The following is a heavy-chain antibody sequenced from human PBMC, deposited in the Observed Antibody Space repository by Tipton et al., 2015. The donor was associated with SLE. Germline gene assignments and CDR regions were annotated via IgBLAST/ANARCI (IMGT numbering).Heavy chain of an antibody. CDR2: IQSDGSRE. Sequence: SLRLSCAASGFTFSYYGMHWVRQAPGMGLAWVAAIQSDGSREYYGDSVKGRFTISRDNSRNTLSLQMDSLTVEDTAVYYCARVLGSYYGMDVWGQGTTVTVSS. D-gene: IGHD7-27*01. CDR1: GFTFSYYG. J-gene: IGHJ6*02. CDR3: ARVLGSYYGMDV. V-gene: IGHV3-33*05.